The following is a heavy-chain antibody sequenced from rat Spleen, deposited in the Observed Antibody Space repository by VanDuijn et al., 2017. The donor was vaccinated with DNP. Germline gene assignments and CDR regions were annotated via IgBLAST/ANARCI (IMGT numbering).Heavy chain of an antibody. CDR1: GFTFSDYY. Sequence: EVQLVESGGGLVQPGRSLKLSCAASGFTFSDYYMAWVRQAPTKGLEWVAYISYVGGSTYYGDSVKGRFTISRDNAKSTLYLQMNSLRSEDMATYYCARHGGYNNYWYFDFWGPGTMVTVSS. CDR2: ISYVGGST. D-gene: IGHD1-10*01. V-gene: IGHV5-22*01. J-gene: IGHJ1*01. CDR3: ARHGGYNNYWYFDF.